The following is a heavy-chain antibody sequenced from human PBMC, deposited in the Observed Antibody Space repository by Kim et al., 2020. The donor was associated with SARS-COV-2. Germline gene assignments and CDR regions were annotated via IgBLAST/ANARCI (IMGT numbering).Heavy chain of an antibody. CDR2: ISGSIPDT. V-gene: IGHV3-23*01. Sequence: GGSLRLSCEASGFAFSDHAMSWVRRAPGKGLEWVSGISGSIPDTKYVDSVRGRFTISRDNSKNTVYLQMDSLRVEDTAIYYCAKDLLYVPGRGYFHSWGQEVLDTVPS. CDR3: AKDLLYVPGRGYFHS. CDR1: GFAFSDHA. J-gene: IGHJ4*02. D-gene: IGHD3-10*01.